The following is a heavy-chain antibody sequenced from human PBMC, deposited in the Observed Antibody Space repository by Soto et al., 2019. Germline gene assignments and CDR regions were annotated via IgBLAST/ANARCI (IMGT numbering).Heavy chain of an antibody. V-gene: IGHV1-3*01. CDR1: GYTFTRYA. J-gene: IGHJ4*02. D-gene: IGHD3-9*01. CDR3: ASDYDILTGYYNFDY. CDR2: INAGNGNT. Sequence: ASVKVSCKASGYTFTRYALHWVRQAPGQRLEWMGWINAGNGNTKYSQKFQGRVTITRDTSASTAYMELSSLRSEDTAVYYCASDYDILTGYYNFDYWGQGTLVTVSS.